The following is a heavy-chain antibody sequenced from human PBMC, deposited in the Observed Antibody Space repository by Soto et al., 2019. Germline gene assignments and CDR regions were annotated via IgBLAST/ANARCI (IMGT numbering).Heavy chain of an antibody. J-gene: IGHJ4*02. CDR2: ISYGGST. Sequence: QLQLQESGPGLVKPSETLSLTCTVSGGSISSTSYYWGWVRQPPEKGLEWIGAISYGGSTYHNPSLRSRVTIFVATSKSQFSLDLTSVTAADTAVYYCARHRRETGTYAQPLDYWGQGTLVTVSS. CDR3: ARHRRETGTYAQPLDY. D-gene: IGHD1-1*01. CDR1: GGSISSTSYY. V-gene: IGHV4-39*01.